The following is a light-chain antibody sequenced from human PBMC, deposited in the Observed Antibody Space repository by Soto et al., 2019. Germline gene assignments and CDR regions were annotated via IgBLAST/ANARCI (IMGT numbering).Light chain of an antibody. Sequence: IHMTQSPSSLSASVGDRITVTCRASQRITTYVNWYQLKPGEAPKLLISTSGTLQRGVPSRFSGSRSGTDFTLTITRPQHADFATYFCQQTYSTPYTFGQGTKLEIK. CDR1: QRITTY. V-gene: IGKV1-39*01. J-gene: IGKJ2*01. CDR3: QQTYSTPYT. CDR2: TSG.